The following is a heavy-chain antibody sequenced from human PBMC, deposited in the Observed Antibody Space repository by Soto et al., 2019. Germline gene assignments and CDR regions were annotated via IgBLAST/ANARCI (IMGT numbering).Heavy chain of an antibody. CDR1: GGSISSSSYY. D-gene: IGHD6-19*01. CDR3: ATRRSSSGWYYFDY. V-gene: IGHV4-39*01. Sequence: SETLSLTCTVSGGSISSSSYYWGWIRQPPGKGLEWIGSIYYSGSTYYNPSLKSRVTISVDTSKNQFSLKLSSVTAADTVVYYCATRRSSSGWYYFDYWRQGTLVTVSS. J-gene: IGHJ4*02. CDR2: IYYSGST.